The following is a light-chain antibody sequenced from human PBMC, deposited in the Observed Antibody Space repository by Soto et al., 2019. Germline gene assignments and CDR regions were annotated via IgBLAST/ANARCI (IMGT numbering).Light chain of an antibody. J-gene: IGKJ1*01. CDR3: QQRSTWPGT. CDR1: QSVSSSY. Sequence: EIVLTQSPGTLSLSPGERATLSCRASQSVSSSYLAWYQQKPGQAPRLLIHVASNRATGIPARCSGSGPGTHFTLTISSLEPEDFAVYYCQQRSTWPGTSGQGTKLDIK. CDR2: VAS. V-gene: IGKV3D-11*02.